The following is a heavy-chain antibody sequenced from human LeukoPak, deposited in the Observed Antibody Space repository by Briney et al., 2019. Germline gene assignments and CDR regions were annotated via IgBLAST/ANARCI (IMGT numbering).Heavy chain of an antibody. CDR2: IYPGDSDT. V-gene: IGHV5-51*01. D-gene: IGHD3-10*01. CDR3: ARRYYYGSGSYTGLYYMDV. CDR1: GYSFTSYW. J-gene: IGHJ6*03. Sequence: GESLKISCKGPGYSFTSYWIGWVRQMPGKGLEWMGIIYPGDSDTRYSPSFQGQVTISADKSISTAYLQWSSLKASDTAMYYCARRYYYGSGSYTGLYYMDVWGKGTTVTVSS.